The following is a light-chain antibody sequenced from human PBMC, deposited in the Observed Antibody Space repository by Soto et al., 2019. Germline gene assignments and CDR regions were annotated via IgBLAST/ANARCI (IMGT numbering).Light chain of an antibody. CDR3: QQYNNWPQT. CDR1: QSVSSN. V-gene: IGKV3-15*01. CDR2: GAS. Sequence: PATLSVSPGERATLSCRASQSVSSNLAWYQQKPGQAPRLLIYGASTRATGIPARFSGSGSGTEFTLTISSLQSEDFAVYYCQQYNNWPQTFGQGTRLEIK. J-gene: IGKJ5*01.